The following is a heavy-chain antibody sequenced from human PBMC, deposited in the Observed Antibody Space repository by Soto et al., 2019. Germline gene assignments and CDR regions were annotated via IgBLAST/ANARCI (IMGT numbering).Heavy chain of an antibody. Sequence: QLQLQESGPGLVKPSETLSLTCTVSGGSIASNTYYWGWIRQSPGEGLEWIGTIYYSGYTYYNPSPKRRVTVSVDTSKNQFSLRMSSVTAADTAVYYCARSTVTRYVDYWGQGALVTVSS. V-gene: IGHV4-39*01. CDR1: GGSIASNTYY. J-gene: IGHJ4*02. CDR2: IYYSGYT. D-gene: IGHD4-17*01. CDR3: ARSTVTRYVDY.